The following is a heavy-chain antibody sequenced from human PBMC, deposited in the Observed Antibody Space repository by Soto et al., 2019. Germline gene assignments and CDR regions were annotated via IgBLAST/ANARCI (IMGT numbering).Heavy chain of an antibody. J-gene: IGHJ6*02. CDR3: ARAQWELLRNYYGMDV. Sequence: QVQLVQSGAEVKKPGSSVKVSCKASRGTFSSYAISWVRQAPGQGLEWMGGIIPIFGTANYAQKFQGRVTITADESTSTAYMELSSLRSEDTAVYYCARAQWELLRNYYGMDVWGQGTTVTVSS. D-gene: IGHD1-26*01. CDR2: IIPIFGTA. CDR1: RGTFSSYA. V-gene: IGHV1-69*01.